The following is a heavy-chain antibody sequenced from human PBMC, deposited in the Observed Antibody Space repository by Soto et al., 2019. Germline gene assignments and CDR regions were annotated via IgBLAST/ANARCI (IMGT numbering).Heavy chain of an antibody. V-gene: IGHV3-33*01. CDR1: GFTFSTYG. J-gene: IGHJ4*02. D-gene: IGHD3-16*01. CDR3: ARTHFEGGGDY. CDR2: IWSDGSTK. Sequence: QVQLVESGGGVVQPGRSLRLSCAASGFTFSTYGMHWVRQAPGKGLEWVAVIWSDGSTKYYADAVKGRYTISRDNSRNTMYLQMNSLSAEDTAVYYCARTHFEGGGDYWGQGTLVTVSS.